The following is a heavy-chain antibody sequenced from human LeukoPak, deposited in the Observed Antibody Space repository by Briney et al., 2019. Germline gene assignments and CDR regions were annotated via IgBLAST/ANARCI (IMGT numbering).Heavy chain of an antibody. CDR2: INPNNGGT. CDR1: GYTFTGYY. Sequence: ASVKVSCKASGYTFTGYYMHWVRQAPGQGLEWMGWINPNNGGTNYAQKFQGRVTMTRDTSISTAYMELNRLRSDDTAVYYCARHSSSYSYYYYGMDVWGQGTTVTVSS. J-gene: IGHJ6*02. D-gene: IGHD6-13*01. V-gene: IGHV1-2*02. CDR3: ARHSSSYSYYYYGMDV.